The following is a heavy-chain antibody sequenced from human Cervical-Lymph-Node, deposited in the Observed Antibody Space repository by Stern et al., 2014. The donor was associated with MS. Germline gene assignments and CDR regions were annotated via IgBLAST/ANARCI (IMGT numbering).Heavy chain of an antibody. CDR1: GFTFSSYG. V-gene: IGHV3-33*01. J-gene: IGHJ4*02. CDR2: AWYDGSTA. D-gene: IGHD5-24*01. Sequence: VQLLESGGGVVQPGTSLRLSCAVSGFTFSSYGMHWVRQAPGKGLEWVALAWYDGSTAYYTNSVKGRFTISRDNSKNTLSLQMNSLTAEDTAVYYCARGHIPYAYNYLFDYWGQGTLVTVSS. CDR3: ARGHIPYAYNYLFDY.